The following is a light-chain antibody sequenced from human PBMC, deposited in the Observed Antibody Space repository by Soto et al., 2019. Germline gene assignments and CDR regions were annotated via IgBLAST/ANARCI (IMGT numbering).Light chain of an antibody. V-gene: IGKV1-5*03. CDR2: KAS. CDR1: QNINDW. J-gene: IGKJ3*01. CDR3: QQYNTYSFT. Sequence: DIQMTQSPSTLSASVGDRVTITCRASQNINDWLAWYQQKPGKAPRLLIYKASTLESGVPSRFSGSGFGTEFTLTISSLQPDDFASYYCQQYNTYSFTFGPGAKVDLK.